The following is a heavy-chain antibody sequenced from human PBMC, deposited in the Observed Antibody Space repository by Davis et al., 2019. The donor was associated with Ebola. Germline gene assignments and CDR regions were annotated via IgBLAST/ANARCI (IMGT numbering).Heavy chain of an antibody. V-gene: IGHV3-21*01. CDR1: GFTFNNYA. D-gene: IGHD3-10*01. Sequence: GGSLRLSCATSGFTFNNYAMTWVRQAPGKGLEWVSSISSSSSYIYYADSVKGRFTISRDNAKNSLYLQMNSLRAEDTAVYYCARDRRLWFRELLSAWDYWGQGTLVTVSS. CDR3: ARDRRLWFRELLSAWDY. CDR2: ISSSSSYI. J-gene: IGHJ4*02.